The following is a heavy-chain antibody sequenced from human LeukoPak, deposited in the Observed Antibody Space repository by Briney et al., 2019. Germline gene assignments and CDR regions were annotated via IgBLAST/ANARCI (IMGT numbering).Heavy chain of an antibody. CDR1: GFTFSTYA. J-gene: IGHJ4*02. V-gene: IGHV3-23*01. CDR2: ISGDGGYT. D-gene: IGHD3-10*01. Sequence: GGSLRLSCAASGFTFSTYAMTWVRQAPGKGLEWVSPISGDGGYTYYADFVKGRFTISRDNSNNTLYLPMNSLRAEDTAVYYCAKGLDGSGSYSPLDYWGQGTLVTVSS. CDR3: AKGLDGSGSYSPLDY.